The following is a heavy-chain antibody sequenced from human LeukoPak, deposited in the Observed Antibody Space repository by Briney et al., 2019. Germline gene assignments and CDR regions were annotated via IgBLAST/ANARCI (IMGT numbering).Heavy chain of an antibody. V-gene: IGHV3-23*01. CDR1: GFTFSSCA. CDR3: AKDVLLWFGESHLD. J-gene: IGHJ4*02. CDR2: ISGSGGST. Sequence: PGGSLRLSCAASGFTFSSCAMSWVRQAPGKGLEWVSAISGSGGSTYYADSVKGRFTISRDNSKNTLYLQMNSLRAEDTAVYYCAKDVLLWFGESHLDWGQGTLVTVSS. D-gene: IGHD3-10*01.